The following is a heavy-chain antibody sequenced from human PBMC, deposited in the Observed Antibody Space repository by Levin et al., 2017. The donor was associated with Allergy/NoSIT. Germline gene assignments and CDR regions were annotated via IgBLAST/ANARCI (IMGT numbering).Heavy chain of an antibody. CDR1: GGSISSGGYY. CDR2: IYYSGST. Sequence: SQTLSLTCTVSGGSISSGGYYWSWIRQHPGKGLEWIWYIYYSGSTYYNPSLKSRVTISVDTSKNQFSLKLSSVTAADTAVYYCARGKLWATNFDYWGQGTLVTVSS. D-gene: IGHD1-26*01. CDR3: ARGKLWATNFDY. J-gene: IGHJ4*02. V-gene: IGHV4-31*03.